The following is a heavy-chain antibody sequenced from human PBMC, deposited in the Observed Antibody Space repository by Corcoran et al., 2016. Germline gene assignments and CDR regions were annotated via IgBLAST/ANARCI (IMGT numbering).Heavy chain of an antibody. Sequence: QVQLVQSGAEVKKPGASVKVSCKASGYSFTSYYMHWVRQAPGQGLEWMGIINPSGGSTSYAQKFQGRVTMTRDTSTSTVYMDLSSLGSKDTAVYDCARGACSYYSYNYYTMDFWGQGTTVTVAS. V-gene: IGHV1-46*01. D-gene: IGHD3-10*01. J-gene: IGHJ6*02. CDR2: INPSGGST. CDR1: GYSFTSYY. CDR3: ARGACSYYSYNYYTMDF.